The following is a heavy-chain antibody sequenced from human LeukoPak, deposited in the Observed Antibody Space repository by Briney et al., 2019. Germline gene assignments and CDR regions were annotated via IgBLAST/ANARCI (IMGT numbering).Heavy chain of an antibody. CDR3: VSVDGGPRNWFAP. V-gene: IGHV1-69*13. Sequence: SVKVSCKASGGTFSNYALNWVRQAPGQGLEWMGGIIPIFSTANYAQKFQGRVTISADESTTTVFMKLSSLRSDDTAVYYCVSVDGGPRNWFAPWGQGTLVTVSS. CDR1: GGTFSNYA. CDR2: IIPIFSTA. J-gene: IGHJ5*02.